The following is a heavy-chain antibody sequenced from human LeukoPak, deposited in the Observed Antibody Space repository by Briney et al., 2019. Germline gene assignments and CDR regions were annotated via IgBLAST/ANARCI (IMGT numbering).Heavy chain of an antibody. CDR2: INPNSGGT. V-gene: IGHV1-2*02. CDR1: GYTFTGYY. CDR3: ARDRSWEKNAFDI. Sequence: ASVKVSCKASGYTFTGYYMHWVRQAPGQGLEWMGWINPNSGGTNYAQKFQGRVTMTRDTSISTAYMELSRLRSDDTAVHYCARDRSWEKNAFDIWGQGTMVTVSS. J-gene: IGHJ3*02. D-gene: IGHD1-26*01.